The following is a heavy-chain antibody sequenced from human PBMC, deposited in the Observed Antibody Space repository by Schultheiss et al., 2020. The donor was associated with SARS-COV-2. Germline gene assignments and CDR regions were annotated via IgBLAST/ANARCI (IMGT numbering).Heavy chain of an antibody. CDR1: GFTFSSYA. J-gene: IGHJ4*02. Sequence: GGSLRLSCAASGFTFSSYAMSWVRQAPGKGLEWVAYISGSGSDTVYADPVEGRFTISRDNSKNTLSLQMNSLRAEDTAVYYCARVHIYFDYWGQGTLVTVSS. CDR3: ARVHIYFDY. CDR2: ISGSGSDT. V-gene: IGHV3-23*01.